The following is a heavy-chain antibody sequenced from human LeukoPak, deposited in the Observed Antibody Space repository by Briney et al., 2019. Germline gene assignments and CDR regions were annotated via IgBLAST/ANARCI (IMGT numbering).Heavy chain of an antibody. Sequence: GASVAVSCKASGYTFTGYYMHWVRQAPGQGVEGMGWINPYSGGTNSAQKLQARVTITRDTTISTAYMELGRLRSDDTAVYYCASTLRNYYDSSGYFDYWAQGTLVSVSS. J-gene: IGHJ4*02. CDR3: ASTLRNYYDSSGYFDY. CDR1: GYTFTGYY. CDR2: INPYSGGT. V-gene: IGHV1-2*02. D-gene: IGHD3-22*01.